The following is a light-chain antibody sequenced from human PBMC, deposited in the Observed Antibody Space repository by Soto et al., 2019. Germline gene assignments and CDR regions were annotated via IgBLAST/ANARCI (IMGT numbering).Light chain of an antibody. CDR2: GAS. J-gene: IGKJ5*01. CDR3: QQRSNWPIT. V-gene: IGKV3D-20*02. CDR1: QSVSSNY. Sequence: EIVLTQSPGTLSLSPGERATLSCRASQSVSSNYLAWYQQKPGQAPRLLIYGASSRATGIPDRFSGSTSGTDFTLTISRLEPEDFAVYYCQQRSNWPITFGQGTRLEIK.